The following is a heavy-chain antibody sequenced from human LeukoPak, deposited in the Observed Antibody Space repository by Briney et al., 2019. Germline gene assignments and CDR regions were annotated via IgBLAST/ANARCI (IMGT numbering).Heavy chain of an antibody. J-gene: IGHJ4*02. Sequence: GGSLRLSCATSGVTFSTIYMSWVRQAPGKGLEWVSVIFDGGTTYYADSVKGRFTISRDTSTKTLNLQMDSLRAEDTAVYYCARHCSGGTCPFDYWGQGTLVTVSS. D-gene: IGHD2-15*01. V-gene: IGHV3-66*04. CDR3: ARHCSGGTCPFDY. CDR2: IFDGGTT. CDR1: GVTFSTIY.